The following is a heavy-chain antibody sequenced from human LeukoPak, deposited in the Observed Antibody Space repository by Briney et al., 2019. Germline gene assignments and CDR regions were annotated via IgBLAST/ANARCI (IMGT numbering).Heavy chain of an antibody. J-gene: IGHJ4*02. Sequence: GGSLRLSCATSGVTFSTIYMSWVRQAPGKGLEWVSVIFDGGTTYYADSVKGRFTISRDTSTKTLNLQMDSLRAEDTAVYYCARHCSGGTCPFDYWGQGTLVTVSS. D-gene: IGHD2-15*01. V-gene: IGHV3-66*04. CDR3: ARHCSGGTCPFDY. CDR2: IFDGGTT. CDR1: GVTFSTIY.